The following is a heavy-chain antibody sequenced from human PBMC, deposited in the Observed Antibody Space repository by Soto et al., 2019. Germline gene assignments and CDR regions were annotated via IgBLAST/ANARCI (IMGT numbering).Heavy chain of an antibody. CDR1: GGSISSSSYY. J-gene: IGHJ5*02. D-gene: IGHD1-20*01. CDR3: ARFMVPPVTADQYHDNWFDP. V-gene: IGHV4-39*01. CDR2: IYYSGST. Sequence: PSETLSLTCTVSGGSISSSSYYWGWIRQPPGKGLEWIGSIYYSGSTYYNPSLKSRVTISVDTSKNQFSLKLSSVTAADTAVYYCARFMVPPVTADQYHDNWFDPWGQGTLVTVSS.